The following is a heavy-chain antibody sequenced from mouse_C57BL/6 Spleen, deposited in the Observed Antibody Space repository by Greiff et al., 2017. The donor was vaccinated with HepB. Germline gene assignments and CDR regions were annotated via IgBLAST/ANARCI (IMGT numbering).Heavy chain of an antibody. J-gene: IGHJ2*01. CDR1: GYTFTSYW. Sequence: QVHVKQSGAELAKPGASVKLSCKASGYTFTSYWMHWVKQRPGQGLEWIGYINPSSGYTKYNQKFKDKATLTADKSSSTAYMQLSSLTYEDSAVYYCARCDGLLRSGDYFDYWGQGTTLTVSS. D-gene: IGHD1-1*01. CDR3: ARCDGLLRSGDYFDY. CDR2: INPSSGYT. V-gene: IGHV1-7*01.